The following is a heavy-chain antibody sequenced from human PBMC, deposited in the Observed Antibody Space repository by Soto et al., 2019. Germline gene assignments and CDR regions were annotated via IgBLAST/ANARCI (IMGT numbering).Heavy chain of an antibody. CDR3: ANSSSFYYFDY. CDR1: IHLHRLL. CDR2: INPNTGVT. J-gene: IGHJ4*02. Sequence: ASSEGLLQGFWIHLHRLLYALGATGPGQGLEWMGWINPNTGVTNYAQKFQGRVTMTRDTSISTAYMELSSLRSDDTAVYYCANSSSFYYFDYWGQGILVTVSS. D-gene: IGHD6-6*01. V-gene: IGHV1-2*02.